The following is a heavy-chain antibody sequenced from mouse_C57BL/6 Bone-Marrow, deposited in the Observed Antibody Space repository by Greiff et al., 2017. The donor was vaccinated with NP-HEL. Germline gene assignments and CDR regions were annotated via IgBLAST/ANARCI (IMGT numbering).Heavy chain of an antibody. J-gene: IGHJ3*01. Sequence: DVQLQESGPGLVKPSQSLSLTCSVTGYSITSGYYWNWIRQFPGNKLEWMGYISYDGSNNYNPSLKNRISITRDPSKNQFFLKLNSVTTEDTATYYCARDLLWFAYWGQGTLVTVSA. V-gene: IGHV3-6*01. CDR3: ARDLLWFAY. D-gene: IGHD6-2*01. CDR2: ISYDGSN. CDR1: GYSITSGYY.